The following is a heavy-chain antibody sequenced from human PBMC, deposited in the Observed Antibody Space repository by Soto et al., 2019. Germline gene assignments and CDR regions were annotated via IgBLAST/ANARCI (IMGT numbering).Heavy chain of an antibody. J-gene: IGHJ5*02. CDR3: ARGHRYCSSTSCYNRRWGPTYNWFDP. V-gene: IGHV4-34*01. Sequence: LSLTCAVYGWSFSGYYWSWIRQPPGKGLEWIGEINHSGSTNYNPSLKSRVTISVDTSKNQFSLKLSSVTAADTAVYYCARGHRYCSSTSCYNRRWGPTYNWFDPWGQGTLVTVSS. CDR1: GWSFSGYY. CDR2: INHSGST. D-gene: IGHD2-2*02.